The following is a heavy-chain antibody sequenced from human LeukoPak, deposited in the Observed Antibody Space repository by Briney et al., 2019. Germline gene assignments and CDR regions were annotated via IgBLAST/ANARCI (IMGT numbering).Heavy chain of an antibody. CDR1: GFTFSSYS. J-gene: IGHJ3*02. D-gene: IGHD3-22*01. CDR2: ISGTGIYI. Sequence: GGSLRLSCAASGFTFSSYSINWVRQAPGKGLEWVSSISGTGIYIYYADSLKGRFTISRDNAKNSLYLQMNSLRAEDTAVYYRAKDAYYYDSSGYIPDAFDIWGQGTMVTVSS. CDR3: AKDAYYYDSSGYIPDAFDI. V-gene: IGHV3-21*04.